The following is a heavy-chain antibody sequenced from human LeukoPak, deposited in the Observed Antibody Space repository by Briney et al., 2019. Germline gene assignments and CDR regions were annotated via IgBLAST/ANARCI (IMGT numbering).Heavy chain of an antibody. J-gene: IGHJ4*02. V-gene: IGHV1-18*01. CDR3: ASSLYDSSGYYFDY. D-gene: IGHD3-22*01. CDR2: ISAYNGNT. Sequence: ASVTVSFKASGYTFTSYGISWVRQAPGQGLEWMGWISAYNGNTNYAQKLQGRVTMTTDTSTSKAYMELRSLRSDDTAVYYCASSLYDSSGYYFDYWGQGTLVTVSS. CDR1: GYTFTSYG.